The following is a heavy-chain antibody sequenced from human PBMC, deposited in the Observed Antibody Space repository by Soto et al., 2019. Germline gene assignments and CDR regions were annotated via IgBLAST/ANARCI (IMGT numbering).Heavy chain of an antibody. D-gene: IGHD2-15*01. CDR1: GGCFSGND. J-gene: IGHJ6*02. CDR3: ARTYCIFCCCYYYYYVMYV. Sequence: LSVRSPGYGGCFSGNDWSWIRQPPGKGLEWIGEINHSGSTNYNPSLKSRVTISVDTSKNQFSLKLSSVTAADTAVYYCARTYCIFCCCYYYYYVMYVCGQG. V-gene: IGHV4-34*01. CDR2: INHSGST.